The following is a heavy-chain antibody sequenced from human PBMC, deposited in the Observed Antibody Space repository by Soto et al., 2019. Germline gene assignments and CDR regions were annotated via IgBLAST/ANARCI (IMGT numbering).Heavy chain of an antibody. Sequence: GSLRLSCSASGFTFSNYWMTWVRQAPGKGLEWVANINQDGSKRFYVDSVKGRFSISRDNAKRSLYLQMNSLRAEDTAVYSCARSFDILTLGLGYWGQGILVTVSS. CDR1: GFTFSNYW. CDR3: ARSFDILTLGLGY. D-gene: IGHD3-9*01. J-gene: IGHJ4*02. V-gene: IGHV3-7*01. CDR2: INQDGSKR.